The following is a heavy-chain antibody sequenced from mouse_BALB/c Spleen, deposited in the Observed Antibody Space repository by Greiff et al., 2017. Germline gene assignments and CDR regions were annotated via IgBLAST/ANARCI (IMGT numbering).Heavy chain of an antibody. Sequence: QVQLKQSAAELARPGASVKMSCKASGYTFTSYTMHWVKQRPGQGLEWIGYINPSSGYTEYNQKFKDKTTLTADKSSSTAYMQLSSLTSEDSAVYYCARWDSARAMDYWGQGTSVTVSS. CDR3: ARWDSARAMDY. V-gene: IGHV1-4*02. CDR2: INPSSGYT. J-gene: IGHJ4*01. D-gene: IGHD3-3*01. CDR1: GYTFTSYT.